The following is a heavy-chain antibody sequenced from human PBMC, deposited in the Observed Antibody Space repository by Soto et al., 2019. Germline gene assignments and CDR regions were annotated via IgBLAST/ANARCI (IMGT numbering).Heavy chain of an antibody. J-gene: IGHJ6*02. CDR2: IWYDESNK. CDR1: YG. Sequence: YGMHWVCQAPGKGLEWVAVIWYDESNKYYADSVKGRFTISRDNSKNTLYLQMNSLRAEDTAVYYCAREMAVAGYYYYGMDVWGQGTTVTVS. V-gene: IGHV3-33*01. D-gene: IGHD6-19*01. CDR3: AREMAVAGYYYYGMDV.